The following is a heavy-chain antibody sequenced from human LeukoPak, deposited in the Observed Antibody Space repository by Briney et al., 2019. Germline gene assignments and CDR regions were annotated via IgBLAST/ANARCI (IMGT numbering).Heavy chain of an antibody. V-gene: IGHV3-7*01. Sequence: PGGSLRLSCAASGFTFSSYWMSWVRQAPGKGLEWVANIKQDGSEKYYVDSVKGRFTISRDNAKNSLYLQMNSLRAEDTAVYYCARDCPRWFPDAFDIWGQGTMVTVSS. CDR3: ARDCPRWFPDAFDI. D-gene: IGHD4-23*01. J-gene: IGHJ3*02. CDR1: GFTFSSYW. CDR2: IKQDGSEK.